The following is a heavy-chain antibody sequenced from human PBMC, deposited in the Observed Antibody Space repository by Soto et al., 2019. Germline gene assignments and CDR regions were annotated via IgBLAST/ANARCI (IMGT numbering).Heavy chain of an antibody. CDR1: GGSISSYY. V-gene: IGHV4-59*01. Sequence: SETLSLTCTVSGGSISSYYWSWIRQPPGKGLEWIGYIYYSGSTNYNPSLKSRVTISVDTSKNQFSLKLSSVTAADTAVYYSAMAYFVFWSGYYTPNYYYYYMDVWGKGTTVTVSS. D-gene: IGHD3-3*01. CDR3: AMAYFVFWSGYYTPNYYYYYMDV. J-gene: IGHJ6*03. CDR2: IYYSGST.